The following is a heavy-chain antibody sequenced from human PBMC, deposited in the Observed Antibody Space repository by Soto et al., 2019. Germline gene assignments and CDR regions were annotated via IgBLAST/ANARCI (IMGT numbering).Heavy chain of an antibody. CDR2: IKNDGSEK. V-gene: IGHV3-7*01. CDR1: GFTFSGYW. Sequence: GGSLILSCVASGFTFSGYWMSWVRQAPGKGLEWVATIKNDGSEKYYVDSVKGRFTISRDNAENSLYLQMNSLRAEDTAVYYCADVFSPFWGQGTQVTVSS. CDR3: ADVFSPF. J-gene: IGHJ4*02.